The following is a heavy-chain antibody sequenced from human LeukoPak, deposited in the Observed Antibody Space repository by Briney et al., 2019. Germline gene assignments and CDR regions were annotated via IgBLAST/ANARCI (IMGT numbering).Heavy chain of an antibody. CDR3: ARGPTYDFWSGYRWSAFDI. J-gene: IGHJ3*02. Sequence: SQTLSLTCAVSGDSVSSDNATWNWIRQSPSRGLEWLGRTYFRSKWYNDFAASVRGRITINPDTSKNQFSLQLNSVTAADTAVYYCARGPTYDFWSGYRWSAFDIWGQGTMVTVSS. V-gene: IGHV6-1*01. D-gene: IGHD3-3*01. CDR1: GDSVSSDNAT. CDR2: TYFRSKWYN.